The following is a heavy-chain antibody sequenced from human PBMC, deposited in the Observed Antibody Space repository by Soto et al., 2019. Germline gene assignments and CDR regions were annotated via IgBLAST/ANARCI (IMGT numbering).Heavy chain of an antibody. Sequence: GGSLRLSCAASGFSFSTYAMGWVRQAPGKGLEWVSVMSNSGDLKYYADSLKGRFTISRDNSENTLFLQMTSLTAEDTDIYYCAKDAARTDGWYFFDYWGKGTLVTVSS. CDR2: MSNSGDLK. CDR3: AKDAARTDGWYFFDY. CDR1: GFSFSTYA. J-gene: IGHJ4*02. V-gene: IGHV3-23*01. D-gene: IGHD3-10*01.